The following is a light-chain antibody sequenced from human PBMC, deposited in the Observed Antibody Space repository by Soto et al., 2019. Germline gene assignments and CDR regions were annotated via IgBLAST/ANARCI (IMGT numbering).Light chain of an antibody. CDR2: EVT. V-gene: IGLV2-14*01. Sequence: QSVLTQPASVSGSPGQSITISCTGTSSDVGAYDYVSWFQQHPGKAPKLIMYEVTNRPSGVSNRFSGSKSGNTASLTISGLQAEDEADYYCNSYAISNTRVFGGGTKVTVL. CDR1: SSDVGAYDY. J-gene: IGLJ3*02. CDR3: NSYAISNTRV.